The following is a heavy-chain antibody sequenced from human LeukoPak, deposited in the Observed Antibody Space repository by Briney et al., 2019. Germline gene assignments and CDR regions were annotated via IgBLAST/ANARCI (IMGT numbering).Heavy chain of an antibody. D-gene: IGHD3-3*01. Sequence: SETLSLICTVWGGSISSSSYYGGWGRQPRGRGVGWVGSNYYSGSTYYNPSLKSRVTISVDTSKNQFSLKLSSVTAADTAVYYCAREGHYDFWSGYYPYFDYWGQGTLVTVSS. CDR3: AREGHYDFWSGYYPYFDY. CDR2: NYYSGST. J-gene: IGHJ4*02. CDR1: GGSISSSSYY. V-gene: IGHV4-39*07.